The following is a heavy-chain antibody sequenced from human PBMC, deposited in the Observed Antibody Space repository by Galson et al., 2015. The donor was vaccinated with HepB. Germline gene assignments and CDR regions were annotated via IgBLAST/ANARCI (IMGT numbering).Heavy chain of an antibody. J-gene: IGHJ3*02. CDR1: GFTFSSYA. CDR2: ISGSGGST. Sequence: SLRLSCAASGFTFSSYAMSWVRQAPGKGLEWVSAISGSGGSTYYADSVKGRFTISRDNSKNTLYLQMNSLRAEDTAVYYCAKILDYGDYEVAHGAFDIWGQGTMVTVSS. CDR3: AKILDYGDYEVAHGAFDI. D-gene: IGHD4-17*01. V-gene: IGHV3-23*01.